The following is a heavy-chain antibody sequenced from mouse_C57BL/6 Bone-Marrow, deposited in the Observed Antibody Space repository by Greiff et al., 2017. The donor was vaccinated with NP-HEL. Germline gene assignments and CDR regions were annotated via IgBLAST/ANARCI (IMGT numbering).Heavy chain of an antibody. CDR1: GYTFTSYW. CDR2: IDPSDSYT. V-gene: IGHV1-59*01. D-gene: IGHD3-2*02. J-gene: IGHJ2*01. Sequence: QVQLQQPGAELVRPGPSVKLSCKASGYTFTSYWMHWVKQRPGQGLEWIGVIDPSDSYTNYNQKFKGKATLTVDTSSSTTYMQLSSLTSEDSAVYYCARWETAQDYWGQGTTLTVSS. CDR3: ARWETAQDY.